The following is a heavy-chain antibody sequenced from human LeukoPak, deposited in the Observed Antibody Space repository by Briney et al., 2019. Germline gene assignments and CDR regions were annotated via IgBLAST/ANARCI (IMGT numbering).Heavy chain of an antibody. Sequence: GGSLRLSCAASGFTFSSYAMSWVRQAPGKGLEWVSAISGSGGSTYYADSVKGRFTISRDNSKNTLYPQMNSLRAEDTAVYYCAKDYYYDSGGYFDYWGQGTLVTVSS. V-gene: IGHV3-23*01. CDR1: GFTFSSYA. CDR3: AKDYYYDSGGYFDY. J-gene: IGHJ4*02. D-gene: IGHD3-22*01. CDR2: ISGSGGST.